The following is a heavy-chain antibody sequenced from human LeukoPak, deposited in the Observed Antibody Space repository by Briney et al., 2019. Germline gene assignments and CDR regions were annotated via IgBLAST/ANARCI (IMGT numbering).Heavy chain of an antibody. Sequence: ASVKVSCKASGYTFTNYYMHWVRQAPGQGLEWMGWINPNSGGTNYEQKFQGRVTLTRDTSISTAYMELSRLRSDDTAVYYCARWRGYASDWSGPFDDWGQGTLVTVSS. CDR1: GYTFTNYY. V-gene: IGHV1-2*02. J-gene: IGHJ4*01. CDR3: ARWRGYASDWSGPFDD. CDR2: INPNSGGT. D-gene: IGHD6-19*01.